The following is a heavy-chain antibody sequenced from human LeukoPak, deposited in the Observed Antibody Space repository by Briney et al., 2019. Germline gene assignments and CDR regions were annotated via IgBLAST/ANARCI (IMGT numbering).Heavy chain of an antibody. D-gene: IGHD2-2*02. Sequence: PSETLSLTCTVSGGSISSGSYYWGWIRQPPGKGLEWIGSIFYSGSTYYNPSLKSRVTIPVDTSKNQFSLKLSSVTAADTAVYSCARHQRSSIPMAFDIWGQGTMVTVSS. J-gene: IGHJ3*02. CDR3: ARHQRSSIPMAFDI. CDR1: GGSISSGSYY. CDR2: IFYSGST. V-gene: IGHV4-39*01.